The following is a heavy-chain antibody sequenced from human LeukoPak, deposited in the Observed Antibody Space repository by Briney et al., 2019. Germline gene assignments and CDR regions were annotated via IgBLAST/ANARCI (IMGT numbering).Heavy chain of an antibody. V-gene: IGHV3-23*01. CDR2: ISGSDGTT. Sequence: PGGSLRLSCAASGFTFSSYAMSWVRQAPGKGLEWVSAISGSDGTTYYADSMKGRFTISRDNAKNSLYLQMNSLRAEDTAVYYCAREGSSGWYNWFDPWGQGTLVTVSS. CDR3: AREGSSGWYNWFDP. D-gene: IGHD6-19*01. J-gene: IGHJ5*02. CDR1: GFTFSSYA.